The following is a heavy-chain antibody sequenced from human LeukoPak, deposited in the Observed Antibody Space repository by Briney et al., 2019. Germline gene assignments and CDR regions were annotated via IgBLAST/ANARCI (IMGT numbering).Heavy chain of an antibody. J-gene: IGHJ5*02. CDR2: INPYSGAT. Sequence: ASVKVSCKALGYNLTDYYFHWVRQAPGQGLEWMGKINPYSGATNYAQKFQGRVAMTRGASIYTVYMELSRLTSDDTALYYCASFYVPWGQGTPVTVSS. V-gene: IGHV1-2*02. CDR1: GYNLTDYY. CDR3: ASFYVP. D-gene: IGHD2/OR15-2a*01.